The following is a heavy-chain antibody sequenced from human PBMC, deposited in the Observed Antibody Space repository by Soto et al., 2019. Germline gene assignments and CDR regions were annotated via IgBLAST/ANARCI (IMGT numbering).Heavy chain of an antibody. D-gene: IGHD3-16*01. CDR1: AVSIGSGGYY. J-gene: IGHJ4*02. Sequence: QVQLQESGPGLVKPSQTLSHTCTVSAVSIGSGGYYWSLIRQHPGKGLEWIGYIYDGGSTYYNPALNSRVTLSVDTCKNQVSLKLSSVTAADTAVYYCARDRLGMGDYWGQGTLVTVSS. CDR3: ARDRLGMGDY. V-gene: IGHV4-31*03. CDR2: IYDGGST.